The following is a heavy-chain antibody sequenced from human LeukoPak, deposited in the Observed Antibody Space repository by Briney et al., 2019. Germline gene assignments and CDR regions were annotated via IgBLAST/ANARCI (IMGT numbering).Heavy chain of an antibody. J-gene: IGHJ4*02. CDR2: IGEDGTST. V-gene: IGHV3-43*02. Sequence: GGSLRLSCAASGSTFHDYVMHWVRQAPGKGLEWVSLIGEDGTSTYYADSVKGRFTISRDHGKNSLYLQMNSLRTGDTAFYYCAKGSSGYGFLDYWGQGALVTVSS. CDR1: GSTFHDYV. D-gene: IGHD5-12*01. CDR3: AKGSSGYGFLDY.